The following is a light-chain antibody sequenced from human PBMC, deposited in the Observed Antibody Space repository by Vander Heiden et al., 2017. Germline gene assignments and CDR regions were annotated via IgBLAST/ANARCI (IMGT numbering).Light chain of an antibody. CDR2: GVS. Sequence: EIVLTQSPGPLSLSPGESATLYCRASQSVSSRYLAWHQQKPGQAPRLLIYGVSSRATGIPDRFSGSGSGTDFTLTISRLETEDFAVYYCQHYGTSPSFGGGTKVEIK. V-gene: IGKV3-20*01. CDR1: QSVSSRY. CDR3: QHYGTSPS. J-gene: IGKJ4*01.